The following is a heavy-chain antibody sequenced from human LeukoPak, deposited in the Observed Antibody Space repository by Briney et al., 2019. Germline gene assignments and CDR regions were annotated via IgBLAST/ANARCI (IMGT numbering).Heavy chain of an antibody. CDR2: IYYSGST. D-gene: IGHD1-26*01. J-gene: IGHJ4*02. CDR1: GGSIRSYY. V-gene: IGHV4-59*08. Sequence: SETLSLTCTVPGGSIRSYYWSWMRQPPGKGLEWIGYIYYSGSTKYNPSLKSRATISVDTSKNQFSLKLSSVTAADTAVYYCASGSYYFDYWGQGTLVTVSS. CDR3: ASGSYYFDY.